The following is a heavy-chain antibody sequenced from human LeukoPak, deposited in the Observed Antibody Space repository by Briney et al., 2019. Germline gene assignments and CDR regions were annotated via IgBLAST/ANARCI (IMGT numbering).Heavy chain of an antibody. CDR3: AKATNQNAGVFDY. CDR1: GFTFSSYA. CDR2: ISGSGGST. J-gene: IGHJ4*02. Sequence: PGGSRRLACAAYGFTFSSYAMSWVRPAPGKGLEWVSAISGSGGSTYYADSVKGRFTISRDNSKNTLYLQKNSMRAEDTAVYYCAKATNQNAGVFDYWGQGTLVTVSS. D-gene: IGHD1-26*01. V-gene: IGHV3-23*01.